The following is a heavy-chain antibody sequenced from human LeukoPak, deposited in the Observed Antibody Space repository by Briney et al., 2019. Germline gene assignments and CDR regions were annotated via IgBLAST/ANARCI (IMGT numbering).Heavy chain of an antibody. CDR3: VKGNSGSYYGAFDI. D-gene: IGHD1-26*01. CDR1: GFTFSTYG. J-gene: IGHJ3*02. Sequence: AGRSLRLSCAASGFTFSTYGMDWVRQAPGKGLEWVAVISNDGSNQDYVDFVKGRFTISRDNSKNTLYLQMNSLRAEDTAIYYCVKGNSGSYYGAFDIWGQGTVVTVSS. V-gene: IGHV3-30*18. CDR2: ISNDGSNQ.